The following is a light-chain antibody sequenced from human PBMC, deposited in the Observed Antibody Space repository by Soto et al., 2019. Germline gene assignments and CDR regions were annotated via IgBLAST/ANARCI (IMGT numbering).Light chain of an antibody. V-gene: IGKV3-15*01. J-gene: IGKJ2*01. CDR2: GAS. CDR1: QSVSSN. Sequence: EIVMTQSPATLSVSPGERATLSCRASQSVSSNLAWYQQKPGQAPRLLIYGASTRATGIPARFSGSGSGTVFSLSLGSLQSVDFGVYYCQQYNNWLPYTVGEGTKLEIK. CDR3: QQYNNWLPYT.